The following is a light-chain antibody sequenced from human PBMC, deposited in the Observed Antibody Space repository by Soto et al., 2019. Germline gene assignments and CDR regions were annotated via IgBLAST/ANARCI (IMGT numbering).Light chain of an antibody. J-gene: IGLJ1*01. V-gene: IGLV2-11*01. CDR1: SSDVGASNY. CDR2: DVS. CDR3: GSNAGTVEV. Sequence: QSALTQPPSVSGSPGQSVTISCTGTSSDVGASNYVSWYQQHPGKAPKVLIFDVSKRPSGVPDRFSGSKSGNTASLTISGLQAEGEADYYCGSNAGTVEVFGTGTKLTVL.